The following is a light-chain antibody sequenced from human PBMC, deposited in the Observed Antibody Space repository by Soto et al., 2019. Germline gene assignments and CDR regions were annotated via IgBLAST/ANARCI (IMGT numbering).Light chain of an antibody. J-gene: IGLJ3*02. CDR3: QSYDASLNWV. V-gene: IGLV1-40*01. CDR1: SSNIGAGYA. CDR2: TNT. Sequence: QAVVTQPPSVSGAPGQRVTLSCTGNSSNIGAGYAVHWYQLLPGAAPKLLIYTNTNRLSGVPDRFSGSRSGPSASLAITGLQAEDEGEDSCQSYDASLNWVFGAGTKLTVL.